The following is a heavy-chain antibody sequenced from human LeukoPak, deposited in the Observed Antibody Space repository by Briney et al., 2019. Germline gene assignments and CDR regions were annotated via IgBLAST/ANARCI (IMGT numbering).Heavy chain of an antibody. V-gene: IGHV1-18*01. Sequence: GASVKVSCKASGYTFTSYGISWVRQAPGQGLEWMGWISAYNGNTNYAQKLQGRVTMTTDTSTGTAYMELRSLRSDDTAVYYCARDGASEDGGYYYYYMDVWGKGTTVTVSS. J-gene: IGHJ6*03. CDR2: ISAYNGNT. CDR1: GYTFTSYG. CDR3: ARDGASEDGGYYYYYMDV. D-gene: IGHD4-23*01.